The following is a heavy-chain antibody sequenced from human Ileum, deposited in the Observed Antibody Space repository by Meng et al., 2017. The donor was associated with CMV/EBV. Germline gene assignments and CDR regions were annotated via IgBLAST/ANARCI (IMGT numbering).Heavy chain of an antibody. CDR1: GYTFTAFY. V-gene: IGHV1-2*02. CDR2: IHPNTGDT. D-gene: IGHD6-19*01. J-gene: IGHJ4*02. Sequence: QVQLVQAGAEVEKPGASVKVSCKASGYTFTAFYIHWVRQTPVQGLEWMGWIHPNTGDTKYAQKFWGRFTMTRATSINTAYMELNSLTSDDTAVYYCVRNLIRGWGYDMWGQGTLVTVFS. CDR3: VRNLIRGWGYDM.